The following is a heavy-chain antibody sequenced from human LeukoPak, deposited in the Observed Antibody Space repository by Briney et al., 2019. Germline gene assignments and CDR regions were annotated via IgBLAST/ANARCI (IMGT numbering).Heavy chain of an antibody. CDR1: GYTFTGYY. V-gene: IGHV1-2*02. Sequence: GASVKVSCKASGYTFTGYYMHWVRQAPGQGLEWMGWINPNSGGTNYAQKFQGRVTMTRDTSTSTVYMELSSLRSEDTAVYYCARERSNGRGFDYWGQGTLVTVSS. D-gene: IGHD2-8*01. CDR2: INPNSGGT. CDR3: ARERSNGRGFDY. J-gene: IGHJ4*02.